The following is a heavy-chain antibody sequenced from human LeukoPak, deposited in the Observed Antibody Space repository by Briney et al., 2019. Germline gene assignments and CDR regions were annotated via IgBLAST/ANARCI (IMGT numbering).Heavy chain of an antibody. CDR2: IQKDGSEK. Sequence: GGSLTLSCVASGFTFSNYWMSWVRQAPGKGLEWVANIQKDGSEKHYVASVEGRFTISRDNAESSLFLQLNSLRVDDTAVYYCVRLWDSSGFFGYWGQGALVTVSS. D-gene: IGHD3-22*01. CDR1: GFTFSNYW. CDR3: VRLWDSSGFFGY. V-gene: IGHV3-7*01. J-gene: IGHJ4*02.